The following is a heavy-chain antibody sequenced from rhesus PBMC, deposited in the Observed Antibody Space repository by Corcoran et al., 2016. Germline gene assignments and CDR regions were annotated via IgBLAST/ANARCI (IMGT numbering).Heavy chain of an antibody. CDR2: IYGSGSST. J-gene: IGHJ4*01. CDR3: ARRYSGSYSFDY. CDR1: GGSISSSY. D-gene: IGHD1-44*02. V-gene: IGHV4-169*01. Sequence: QLQLQESGPGLVKPSETLSVTCAVSGGSISSSYCSWIRQAPGKGLAWIGYIYGSGSSTNYNPSLKCRGTLSGDTHKNQLYLKRSSVTTADTAVYDCARRYSGSYSFDYWGQGVLVTVSS.